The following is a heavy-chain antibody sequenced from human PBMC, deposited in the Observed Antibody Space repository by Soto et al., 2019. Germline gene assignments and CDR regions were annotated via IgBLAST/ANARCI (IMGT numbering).Heavy chain of an antibody. CDR1: GGTFSSYA. CDR2: IIPIFGTA. CDR3: AGGGGVSSSLWPTFFDS. Sequence: QVQLVQSGAEVKKPGSSVKVSCKASGGTFSSYAISWVRQAPGQGLEWMGGIIPIFGTANYAQKFQGRVTITGDESRGPAYMGLSSLRSEDTAVYYFAGGGGVSSSLWPTFFDSWGQGTLVTFSS. J-gene: IGHJ4*02. D-gene: IGHD6-13*01. V-gene: IGHV1-69*01.